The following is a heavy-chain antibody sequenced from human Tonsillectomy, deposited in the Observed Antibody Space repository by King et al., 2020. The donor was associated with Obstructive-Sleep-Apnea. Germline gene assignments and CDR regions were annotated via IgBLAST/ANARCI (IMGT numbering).Heavy chain of an antibody. J-gene: IGHJ6*02. D-gene: IGHD5-24*01. V-gene: IGHV1-18*01. Sequence: QLVQSGAEVKKPGASVKVSCKASGYTFTNYGITWVRQAPGQGPEWMGWISAYNGNTNYAQKLQGRVTMTTDTSTSTAYMELRSLRSDDPAVYYCARVGGGYNLDFYYGMDVWGQGTTVTVSS. CDR2: ISAYNGNT. CDR3: ARVGGGYNLDFYYGMDV. CDR1: GYTFTNYG.